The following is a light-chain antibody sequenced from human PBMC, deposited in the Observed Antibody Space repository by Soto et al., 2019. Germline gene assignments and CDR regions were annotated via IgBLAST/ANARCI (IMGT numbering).Light chain of an antibody. V-gene: IGLV2-14*01. J-gene: IGLJ3*02. Sequence: SALTQPASVSGSPGQSITISCTGTSSDVGGSNHVSWYQQHPGKAPKLMIFDVNSRPSGVSNRFSGSKSGNTASLSISGLQAEDEAEYYCSSYATSSTLVLFGGGTKLTVL. CDR3: SSYATSSTLVL. CDR1: SSDVGGSNH. CDR2: DVN.